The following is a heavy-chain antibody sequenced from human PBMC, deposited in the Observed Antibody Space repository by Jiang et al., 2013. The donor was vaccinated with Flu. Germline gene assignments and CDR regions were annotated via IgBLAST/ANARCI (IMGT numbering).Heavy chain of an antibody. D-gene: IGHD6-6*01. CDR1: GGTFSSYA. CDR2: IIPIFGTA. Sequence: SSVKVSCKASGGTFSSYAISWVRQAPGQGLEWMGGIIPIFGTANYAQKFQGRVTITADESTSTAYMELSSLRSEDTAVYYCAREAYSSSGRDSNWFDPWGQGTLVTVSS. CDR3: AREAYSSSGRDSNWFDP. V-gene: IGHV1-69*01. J-gene: IGHJ5*02.